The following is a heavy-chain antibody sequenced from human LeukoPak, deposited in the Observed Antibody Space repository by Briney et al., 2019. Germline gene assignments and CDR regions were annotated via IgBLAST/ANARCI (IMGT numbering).Heavy chain of an antibody. J-gene: IGHJ4*02. CDR1: GGSISSGGYY. CDR3: ARDWASSGSNQVDY. CDR2: IYHSGST. V-gene: IGHV4-30-2*01. D-gene: IGHD3-22*01. Sequence: RTSETLSLTCTVSGGSISSGGYYWSWIRQPPGKGLEWIGYIYHSGSTYYNPSLKSRVTISVDRSKNQFSLKLSSVTAADTAVYYCARDWASSGSNQVDYWGQGTLVTVSS.